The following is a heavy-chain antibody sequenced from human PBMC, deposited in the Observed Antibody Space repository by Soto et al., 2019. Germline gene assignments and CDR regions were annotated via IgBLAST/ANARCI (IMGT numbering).Heavy chain of an antibody. J-gene: IGHJ5*02. Sequence: PSETLSLTCTVSGGSISSYYWSWIRQPPGKGLEWIGYIYYTGSTNDNPSLKSRVTISVDTSKNQFSLKLSSVTAADTAVYYCARQLIVVVPAASDWFDPWGQGTLVTVP. CDR3: ARQLIVVVPAASDWFDP. CDR2: IYYTGST. V-gene: IGHV4-59*08. CDR1: GGSISSYY. D-gene: IGHD2-2*01.